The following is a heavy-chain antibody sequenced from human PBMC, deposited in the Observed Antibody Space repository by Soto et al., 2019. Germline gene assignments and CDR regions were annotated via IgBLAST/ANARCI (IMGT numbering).Heavy chain of an antibody. D-gene: IGHD3-3*01. CDR1: GFTFSSYA. V-gene: IGHV3-23*01. Sequence: GGSLRLSCAASGFTFSSYAMSWVRQAPGKGLEWVSAISGSGGSTYYADSVKGRFTISRDNSKNTLYLQVNSLRAEDTAIYYCAKEEDRGTYDFWSGSRSHMDVWGKGTTVTVSS. CDR3: AKEEDRGTYDFWSGSRSHMDV. CDR2: ISGSGGST. J-gene: IGHJ6*03.